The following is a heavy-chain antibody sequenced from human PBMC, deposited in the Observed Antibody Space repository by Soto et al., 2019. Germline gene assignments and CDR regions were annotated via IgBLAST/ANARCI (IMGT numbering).Heavy chain of an antibody. CDR3: ARDENDILTGYYLDY. J-gene: IGHJ4*02. V-gene: IGHV3-11*01. Sequence: GGSLRLSCAASGFTFSDYYMSWIRQAPGKGLEWVSYISSSGSTIYYADSVKGRFTISRDNAKNSLYLQMNSLRAEDTAVYYCARDENDILTGYYLDYWGQGTLVTVSS. CDR1: GFTFSDYY. CDR2: ISSSGSTI. D-gene: IGHD3-9*01.